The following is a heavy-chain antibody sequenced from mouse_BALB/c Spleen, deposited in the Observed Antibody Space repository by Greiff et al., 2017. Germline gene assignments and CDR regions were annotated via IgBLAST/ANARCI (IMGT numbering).Heavy chain of an antibody. CDR1: GYTFTSYW. J-gene: IGHJ2*01. CDR2: IYPSDSYT. V-gene: IGHV1-69*02. Sequence: QVQLQQPGAELVRPGASVKLSCKASGYTFTSYWINWVKQRPGQGLEWIGNIYPSDSYTNYNQKFKDKATLTVDKSSSTAYMQLSSLTSEDSAVYYCARKLDYWGQGTTLTVSS. D-gene: IGHD4-1*01. CDR3: ARKLDY.